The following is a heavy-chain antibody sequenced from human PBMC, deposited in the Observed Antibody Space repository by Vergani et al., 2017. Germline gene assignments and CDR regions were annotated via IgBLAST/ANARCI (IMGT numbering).Heavy chain of an antibody. V-gene: IGHV4-38-2*01. Sequence: QVQLQESGPGLVKPSETLSLTCAVSGYSISSGYYWGWIRQPPGKGLEWIGSIYHSGSTYYNPSLKSRVTISVDTSKNQFSLKLSSVTAADTAVYYCARLTTGYRSSWTSNFDYWGQGTLVTVSS. CDR2: IYHSGST. CDR3: ARLTTGYRSSWTSNFDY. D-gene: IGHD6-13*01. J-gene: IGHJ4*02. CDR1: GYSISSGYY.